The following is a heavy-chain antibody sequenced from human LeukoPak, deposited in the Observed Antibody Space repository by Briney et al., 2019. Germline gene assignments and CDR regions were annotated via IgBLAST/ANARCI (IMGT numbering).Heavy chain of an antibody. V-gene: IGHV3-23*01. CDR1: GFTFINYD. D-gene: IGHD5-24*01. CDR3: ARNYRDVYDFDAFDV. Sequence: GGSLRLSCTTSGFTFINYDMRWLRQAPGRGLEWVSTFYGRRCTTFYAESVKGRFTISRDNSKNTLSLQMNRLRGEDTAIYYCARNYRDVYDFDAFDVRGQGTMVTVSS. J-gene: IGHJ3*01. CDR2: FYGRRCTT.